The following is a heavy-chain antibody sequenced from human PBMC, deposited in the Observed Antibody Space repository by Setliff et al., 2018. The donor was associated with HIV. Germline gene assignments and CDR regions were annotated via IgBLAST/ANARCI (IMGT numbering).Heavy chain of an antibody. CDR1: GGSISSGRYY. CDR3: AKGVAGLQYYYYMDV. CDR2: ITHSGST. V-gene: IGHV4-39*07. D-gene: IGHD6-19*01. Sequence: SETLSLTCTVSGGSISSGRYYWSWIRQPPGKGLEWIGEITHSGSTNYNPSLETRVTISVDTSKNQFSLKLSSVTAADTAVYYCAKGVAGLQYYYYMDVWGKGTTVTVSS. J-gene: IGHJ6*03.